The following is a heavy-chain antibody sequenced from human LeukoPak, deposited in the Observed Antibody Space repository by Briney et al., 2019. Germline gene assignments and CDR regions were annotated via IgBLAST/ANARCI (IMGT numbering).Heavy chain of an antibody. D-gene: IGHD3/OR15-3a*01. CDR1: GYTFTGYY. V-gene: IGHV1-2*02. CDR3: ARGGLSESNVPLGFDY. Sequence: ASVKVSCKASGYTFTGYYMHWVRQDPGQGLEWMEWINPNSGGTNYAQKFQGRVTMTRDTSISTAYMELSRLRSDDTAVYYCARGGLSESNVPLGFDYWGQGTLVTVSS. J-gene: IGHJ4*02. CDR2: INPNSGGT.